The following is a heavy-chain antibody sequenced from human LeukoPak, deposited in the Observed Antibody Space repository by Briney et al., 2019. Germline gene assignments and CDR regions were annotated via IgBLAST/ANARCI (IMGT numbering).Heavy chain of an antibody. Sequence: SETLSLTCAVYGGSFSGYYWSWIRQPPGKGLEWIGEINRSGSTNYNPSLKSRVTISVDTSKNQFSLKLSSVTAADTAVYYCARGPYCGGDCSAYYFDYWGQGTLVTVSS. CDR2: INRSGST. CDR1: GGSFSGYY. V-gene: IGHV4-34*01. J-gene: IGHJ4*02. D-gene: IGHD2-21*02. CDR3: ARGPYCGGDCSAYYFDY.